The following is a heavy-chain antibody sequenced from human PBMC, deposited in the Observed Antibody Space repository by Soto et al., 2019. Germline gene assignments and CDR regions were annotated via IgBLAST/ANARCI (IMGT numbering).Heavy chain of an antibody. CDR2: IYYSGTT. Sequence: SETLSLTCTVSGGSINNNIYYWAWIRQPPGKGLEWIGSIYYSGTTYYNPSLKSRVTISVDTSKNQFSLKLTSVTAADTSVYYCASHYSSAGYNWFDPWGQGTLVTVSS. V-gene: IGHV4-39*01. J-gene: IGHJ5*02. D-gene: IGHD3-10*01. CDR1: GGSINNNIYY. CDR3: ASHYSSAGYNWFDP.